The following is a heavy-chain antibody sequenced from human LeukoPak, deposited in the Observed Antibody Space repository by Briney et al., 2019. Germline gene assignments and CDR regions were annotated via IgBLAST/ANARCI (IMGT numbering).Heavy chain of an antibody. J-gene: IGHJ6*02. V-gene: IGHV3-21*01. CDR1: GSTFSTYT. Sequence: GGSLRLSCAASGSTFSTYTMNWVRQAPGKGLEWVSSISGSSSYIYYADSVKGRFTISRDNAKNSLHLQMNSLRAEDTAVYYCARDILAEYGVDVWGQGTTVTVSS. D-gene: IGHD3-9*01. CDR2: ISGSSSYI. CDR3: ARDILAEYGVDV.